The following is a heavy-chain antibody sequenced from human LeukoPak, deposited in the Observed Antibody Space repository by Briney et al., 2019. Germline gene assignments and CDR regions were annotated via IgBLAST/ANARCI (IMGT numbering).Heavy chain of an antibody. D-gene: IGHD4-23*01. CDR2: IWYDASNK. V-gene: IGHV3-33*01. CDR3: ARNLRKYGSNSEYFDY. J-gene: IGHJ4*02. CDR1: GFTFSSHG. Sequence: GGSLRLSCAASGFTFSSHGMHWVRQAPGKGLEWVAVIWYDASNKYYADSVKGRFTVSRDNSKNTLYLQMNSLRAEDTAMYYCARNLRKYGSNSEYFDYWGQGTVGTVSS.